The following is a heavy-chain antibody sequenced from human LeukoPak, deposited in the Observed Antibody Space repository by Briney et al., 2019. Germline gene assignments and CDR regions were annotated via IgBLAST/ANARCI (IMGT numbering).Heavy chain of an antibody. CDR1: GFTFSSYG. CDR3: ATRGQSNFDY. D-gene: IGHD3-10*01. Sequence: GRSLRLSCAASGFTFSSYGMHWVRQAPGKGLEWVAVISYDGSNKYYADSVRGRFTISRDNSKNTLYLQMNSLRAEDTAVYYCATRGQSNFDYWGQGTLVTVSS. J-gene: IGHJ4*02. CDR2: ISYDGSNK. V-gene: IGHV3-30*03.